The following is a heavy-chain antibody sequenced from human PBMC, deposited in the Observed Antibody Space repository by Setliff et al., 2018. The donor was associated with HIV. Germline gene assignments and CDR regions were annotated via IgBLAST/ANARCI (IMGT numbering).Heavy chain of an antibody. J-gene: IGHJ3*02. D-gene: IGHD3-22*01. CDR1: GDTFSNNA. Sequence: SVKVSCKASGDTFSNNAINWVRQAPGHGLEWMGKIIPLLDRTHYVQKFQGRVTITAHESTNTVNMELSSLRSEDTALYFCARDRAYYYDHDRATSDEAFDIWGQGTMVTV. CDR3: ARDRAYYYDHDRATSDEAFDI. V-gene: IGHV1-69*11. CDR2: IIPLLDRT.